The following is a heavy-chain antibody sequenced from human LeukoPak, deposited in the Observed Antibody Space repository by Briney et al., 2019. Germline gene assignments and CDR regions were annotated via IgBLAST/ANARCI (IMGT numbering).Heavy chain of an antibody. J-gene: IGHJ4*02. CDR3: APEPPAGYCSSTSCYVSGDPGPVN. D-gene: IGHD2-2*01. CDR1: GFTFSSYS. Sequence: PGGSLRLSCAASGFTFSSYSMNWVRQAPGKGLEWVSYISSSGSTIYYADSVKGRFTISRDNAKNSLYLQMNSLRAEDTAVYYCAPEPPAGYCSSTSCYVSGDPGPVNWGQGTLVTVSS. V-gene: IGHV3-48*04. CDR2: ISSSGSTI.